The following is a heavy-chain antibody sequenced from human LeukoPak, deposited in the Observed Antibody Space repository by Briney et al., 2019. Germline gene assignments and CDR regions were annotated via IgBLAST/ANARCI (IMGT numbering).Heavy chain of an antibody. CDR3: ARGTYGTAHYFEY. CDR1: GFTFSNYA. D-gene: IGHD1-1*01. V-gene: IGHV3-30*04. J-gene: IGHJ4*02. Sequence: GGSLRLSCAASGFTFSNYAIHWVRQAPGKGLEWVAVISFDGTYKYYADSVKGRFTISRDNSKITLYLQMNSLRVEDTAVYCCARGTYGTAHYFEYWGQGTLVTVSS. CDR2: ISFDGTYK.